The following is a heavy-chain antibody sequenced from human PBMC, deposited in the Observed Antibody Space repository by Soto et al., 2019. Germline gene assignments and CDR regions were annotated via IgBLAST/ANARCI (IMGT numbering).Heavy chain of an antibody. V-gene: IGHV4-39*01. Sequence: SETLSLTCTVSGVSISGSRYYWGWIRQPPGRGLEWIGNIYYSGRTYYTPALKSRVTLSVDTSKNQFSLNLNSVTAADTAVYYCARGGIPPSGYGIAYGMDVWGQGTTVTVSS. D-gene: IGHD1-26*01. J-gene: IGHJ6*02. CDR3: ARGGIPPSGYGIAYGMDV. CDR2: IYYSGRT. CDR1: GVSISGSRYY.